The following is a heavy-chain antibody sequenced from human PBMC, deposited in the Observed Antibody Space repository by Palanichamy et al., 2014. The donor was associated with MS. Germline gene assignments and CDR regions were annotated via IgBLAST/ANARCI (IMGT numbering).Heavy chain of an antibody. V-gene: IGHV4-39*01. CDR3: ARQMVIPRFDY. CDR2: MYYGGTT. Sequence: LQLQESGPGLLKPSETLSLTCTVSGGSIGSNYHYWAWIRQPPGKGLEWLGSMYYGGTTFYNPSLRSRISTSIDTLKNQFSLKLTSVTATDTAVYYCARQMVIPRFDYWGQGIPVIVSS. J-gene: IGHJ4*02. D-gene: IGHD2-21*01. CDR1: GGSIGSNYHY.